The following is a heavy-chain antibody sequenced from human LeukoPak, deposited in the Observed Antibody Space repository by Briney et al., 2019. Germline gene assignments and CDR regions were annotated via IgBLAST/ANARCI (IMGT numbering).Heavy chain of an antibody. CDR3: AKGWKGNLDY. CDR2: VSGSGGST. Sequence: GASLRLSCAASGCSFSSNAMNWVRQAPGKGLEWVSAVSGSGGSTYYADSVKGRFTISRDNSKNTVYLQMNSLRAEDTALYYCAKGWKGNLDYWGQGTLVTVSS. V-gene: IGHV3-23*01. J-gene: IGHJ4*02. D-gene: IGHD1-14*01. CDR1: GCSFSSNA.